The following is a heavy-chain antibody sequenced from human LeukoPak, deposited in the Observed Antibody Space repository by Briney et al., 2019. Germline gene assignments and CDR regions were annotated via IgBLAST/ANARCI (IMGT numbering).Heavy chain of an antibody. CDR3: AKDHCTSTSCYLDS. V-gene: IGHV3-30*02. D-gene: IGHD2-2*01. CDR1: GFTFSDYG. J-gene: IGHJ4*02. Sequence: GGSLRLSCAASGFTFSDYGMHWVRQAPGKGLEGVAVIWYGGSNKFYADSVKGRFTISRDNSKNTLYLQMNSLRAEDTAVYYCAKDHCTSTSCYLDSWGQGTLVTVSS. CDR2: IWYGGSNK.